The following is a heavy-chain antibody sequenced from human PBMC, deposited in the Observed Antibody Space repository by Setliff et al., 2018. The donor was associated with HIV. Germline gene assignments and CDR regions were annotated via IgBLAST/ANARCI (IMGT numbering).Heavy chain of an antibody. Sequence: PGESLKISCKASGFTFTDYWIGWVRQMPGRGLEWMGIIYPGDSDTRYSPSFQGQVTISADKSISTAYLQWSSLKASDTAMYYCARQRDYDILTGRNDAFDIWGQGTMVTVSS. J-gene: IGHJ3*02. V-gene: IGHV5-51*01. CDR2: IYPGDSDT. CDR3: ARQRDYDILTGRNDAFDI. D-gene: IGHD3-9*01. CDR1: GFTFTDYW.